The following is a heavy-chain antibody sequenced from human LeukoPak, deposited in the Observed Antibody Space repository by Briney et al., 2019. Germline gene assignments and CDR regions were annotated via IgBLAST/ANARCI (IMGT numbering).Heavy chain of an antibody. Sequence: GGSLRLSCAASGFTFSSYSMNWVRQAPGKGLVWVAFIRYDGSNKYYADSVKGRFTISRDNSKNTLYLQMNSLRAEDTAVYYCAKDWGDIVVVPAAMPYYFDYWGQGTLVTVSS. CDR2: IRYDGSNK. V-gene: IGHV3-30*02. CDR1: GFTFSSYS. CDR3: AKDWGDIVVVPAAMPYYFDY. D-gene: IGHD2-2*01. J-gene: IGHJ4*02.